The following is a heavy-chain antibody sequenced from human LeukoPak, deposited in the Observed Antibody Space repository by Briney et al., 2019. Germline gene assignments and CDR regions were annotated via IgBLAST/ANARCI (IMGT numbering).Heavy chain of an antibody. J-gene: IGHJ4*02. V-gene: IGHV3-23*01. D-gene: IGHD1-26*01. CDR3: AKDRIVGATITLFDY. CDR2: ISGSGGST. CDR1: GFTFSSYW. Sequence: GGSLRLSCAASGFTFSSYWIHWVRQAPGKGLEWVSAISGSGGSTYYADSVKGRFTISRDNSKNTLYLQMNSLRAEDTAVYYCAKDRIVGATITLFDYWGQGTLVTVSS.